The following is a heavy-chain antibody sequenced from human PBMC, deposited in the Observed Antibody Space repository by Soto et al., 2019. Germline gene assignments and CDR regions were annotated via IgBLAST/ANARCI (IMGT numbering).Heavy chain of an antibody. Sequence: GGSLRLSCAASGFTFSSYAMSWVRQAPGKGLEWVSAISGSGGSTYYADSVKGRFTISRDNSKNTLYLQMNSLRAEDTAVYYCAKDLAYSSSWYVGFVSWGQGTLVTVSS. CDR1: GFTFSSYA. CDR3: AKDLAYSSSWYVGFVS. CDR2: ISGSGGST. J-gene: IGHJ4*02. D-gene: IGHD6-13*01. V-gene: IGHV3-23*01.